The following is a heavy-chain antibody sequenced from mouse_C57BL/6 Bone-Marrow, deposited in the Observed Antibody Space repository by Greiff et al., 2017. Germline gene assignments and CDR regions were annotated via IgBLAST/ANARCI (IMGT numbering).Heavy chain of an antibody. CDR3: ASSLDGYYDYAMDY. D-gene: IGHD2-3*01. J-gene: IGHJ4*01. CDR1: GYTFTSYW. Sequence: QVQLQQPGAELVKPGASVKLSCKASGYTFTSYWMHWVKQRPERGLEWIGRIDPNSGGTKYNEKFKSKATLTVDKPSSTAYMQLSSLTSEDSAVYYCASSLDGYYDYAMDYWGQGTSVTVSS. CDR2: IDPNSGGT. V-gene: IGHV1-72*01.